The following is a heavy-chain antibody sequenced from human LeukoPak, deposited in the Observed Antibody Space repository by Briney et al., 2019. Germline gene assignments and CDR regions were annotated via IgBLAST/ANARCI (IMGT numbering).Heavy chain of an antibody. Sequence: ASVKVSCKASGYTFTSYGISWVRQAPGQGLEWMGWISAYNGNTNYAQKLQGRVTMTTDTSTSTAYTELRSLRSDDTAVYYCARALSYCGGDCPLFFDYWGQGTLVTVSS. CDR3: ARALSYCGGDCPLFFDY. J-gene: IGHJ4*02. D-gene: IGHD2-21*01. CDR1: GYTFTSYG. CDR2: ISAYNGNT. V-gene: IGHV1-18*01.